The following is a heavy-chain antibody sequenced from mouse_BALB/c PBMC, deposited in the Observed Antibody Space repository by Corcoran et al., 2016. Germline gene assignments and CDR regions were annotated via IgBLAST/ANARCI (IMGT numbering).Heavy chain of an antibody. CDR1: GYTFTNYG. CDR2: INTYTGEP. Sequence: QIQLVQSGPELKKPGETVKISCKASGYTFTNYGMNWVKQAPGKGLKWMGWINTYTGEPTYADDFKGRFAFSLETSASTAYLQINNLKNEDTATYFCARGYDGRYAMDYWGQGTSVTVSS. J-gene: IGHJ4*01. D-gene: IGHD2-2*01. V-gene: IGHV9-3-1*01. CDR3: ARGYDGRYAMDY.